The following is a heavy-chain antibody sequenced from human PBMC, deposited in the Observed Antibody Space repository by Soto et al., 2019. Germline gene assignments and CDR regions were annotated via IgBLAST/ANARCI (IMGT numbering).Heavy chain of an antibody. V-gene: IGHV3-30*04. Sequence: QVQLVESGGGVVQPGRSLRVSCAASGFIINNYAMHWVRQTPGKGLEWVAVISYDGSNKYYADSVKGRFTISRDNSKNTLYIQMNNLRPDDSPVYYCARRQDFGGPHYYYGMDVWGQGTTVTVSS. D-gene: IGHD3-3*01. CDR2: ISYDGSNK. CDR3: ARRQDFGGPHYYYGMDV. J-gene: IGHJ6*02. CDR1: GFIINNYA.